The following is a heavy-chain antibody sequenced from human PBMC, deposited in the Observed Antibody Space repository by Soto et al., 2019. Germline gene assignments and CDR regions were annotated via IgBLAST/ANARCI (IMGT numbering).Heavy chain of an antibody. Sequence: PSETLSLTCTVSGGSISSGGYYWSWIRQHPGKGLEWIGYIYYSGSTYYNPSLKSRVTISVDTSKNQFSLKLSSVTAADTAVYYCARGCASSSWLFDYWGQGTLVTVYS. D-gene: IGHD6-13*01. CDR1: GGSISSGGYY. CDR3: ARGCASSSWLFDY. V-gene: IGHV4-31*03. CDR2: IYYSGST. J-gene: IGHJ4*02.